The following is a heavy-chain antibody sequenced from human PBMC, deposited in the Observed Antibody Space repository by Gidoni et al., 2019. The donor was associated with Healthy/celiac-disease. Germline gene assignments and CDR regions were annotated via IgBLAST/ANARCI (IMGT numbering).Heavy chain of an antibody. Sequence: EVQLVESGGGLVQPGGSLRLSCAASGCTVSSYSMNWVRPAPGRGLEWVSYISSSSSTIYYADSVKGRFTISRDNAKNSLYLQMNSLRDEDTAVYYCARDRGGNSFLDYWGQGTLVTVSS. CDR2: ISSSSSTI. D-gene: IGHD2-15*01. J-gene: IGHJ4*02. CDR1: GCTVSSYS. CDR3: ARDRGGNSFLDY. V-gene: IGHV3-48*02.